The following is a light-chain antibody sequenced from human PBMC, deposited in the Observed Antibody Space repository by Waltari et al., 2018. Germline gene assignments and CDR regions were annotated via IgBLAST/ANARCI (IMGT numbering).Light chain of an antibody. Sequence: DIQMTQSPSPLSASVGDRVTLTCRASQNITTYLNWYQQKPGKAPNLLIYAASNLQNGVPSRFSGSGSGTDFAVTISSLQPEDFSTYYCQQSHSTPYTFGQGTKLEI. V-gene: IGKV1-39*01. CDR1: QNITTY. J-gene: IGKJ2*01. CDR3: QQSHSTPYT. CDR2: AAS.